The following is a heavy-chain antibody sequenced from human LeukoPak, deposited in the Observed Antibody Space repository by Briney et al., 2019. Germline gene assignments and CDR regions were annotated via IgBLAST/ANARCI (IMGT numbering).Heavy chain of an antibody. CDR1: GGTFSSYA. V-gene: IGHV1-18*01. CDR2: ISAYNGNT. D-gene: IGHD1-14*01. Sequence: GASVTVSCKASGGTFSSYAISWVRQAPGQGVEWMGWISAYNGNTNYAQKLQGRVTMTTDTSTSTAYMELRSLRSDDTAVYYCARDQYRRGRFDAFDIWGQGTMVTVSS. CDR3: ARDQYRRGRFDAFDI. J-gene: IGHJ3*02.